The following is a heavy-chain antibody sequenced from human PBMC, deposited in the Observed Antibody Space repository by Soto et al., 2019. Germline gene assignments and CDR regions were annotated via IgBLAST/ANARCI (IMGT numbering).Heavy chain of an antibody. CDR1: GFTFGSYA. J-gene: IGHJ4*02. V-gene: IGHV3-21*01. D-gene: IGHD6-19*01. Sequence: PGGSLRLSCAASGFTFGSYAMNWVRQTQEKGLEWVSSISSTSSYTHYSDSVKGRFTISRDNRNNSLFLQMNSLRAEDTATYYCARDLALAGNYWGQGVLVTAPQ. CDR2: ISSTSSYT. CDR3: ARDLALAGNY.